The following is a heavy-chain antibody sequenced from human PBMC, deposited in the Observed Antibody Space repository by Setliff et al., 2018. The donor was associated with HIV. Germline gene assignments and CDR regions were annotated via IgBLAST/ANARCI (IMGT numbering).Heavy chain of an antibody. CDR3: ARVPDYGGNPSGNY. J-gene: IGHJ4*02. CDR2: IKEDGSEK. D-gene: IGHD4-17*01. CDR1: GLTFSSYW. Sequence: SGGSLRLSCAASGLTFSSYWMSWVRQAPGKGLEWMANIKEDGSEKYYVDSVKGRFTISRDNSKNTLYLQMNSLRAEDTAVYYCARVPDYGGNPSGNYWGQGTLVTVSS. V-gene: IGHV3-7*04.